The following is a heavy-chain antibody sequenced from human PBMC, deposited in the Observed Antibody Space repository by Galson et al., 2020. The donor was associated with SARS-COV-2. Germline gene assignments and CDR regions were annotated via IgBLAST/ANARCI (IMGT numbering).Heavy chain of an antibody. CDR2: IHHGGNT. CDR3: ARLYRDPECSFFWFDP. CDR1: GGSISSDNW. Sequence: SETLSLTCAVSGGSISSDNWWTWVRQPPGKGLEWIGEIHHGGNTNYNPSLKSRVTLSVDNSKNQFSLNLNSVTAADTAVYFCARLYRDPECSFFWFDPWGQGTLVTVSS. J-gene: IGHJ5*02. V-gene: IGHV4-4*02. D-gene: IGHD2-21*01.